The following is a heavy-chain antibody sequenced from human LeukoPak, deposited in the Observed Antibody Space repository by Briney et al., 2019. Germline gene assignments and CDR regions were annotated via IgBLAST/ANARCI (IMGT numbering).Heavy chain of an antibody. J-gene: IGHJ3*02. CDR3: AREVFSGSYYGI. V-gene: IGHV1-18*01. CDR1: GYTFTSYG. D-gene: IGHD1-26*01. CDR2: ISAYNGNT. Sequence: ASVKVSCKASGYTFTSYGISWVRQAPGQGLEWMGWISAYNGNTDYAQKLQGRVTMTTDTSTSTAYMELRSLRSDDTAVYYCAREVFSGSYYGIWGQGTMVTVSS.